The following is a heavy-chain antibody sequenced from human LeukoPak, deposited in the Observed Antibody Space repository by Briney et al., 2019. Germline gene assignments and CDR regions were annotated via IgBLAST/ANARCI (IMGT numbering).Heavy chain of an antibody. Sequence: GGSLRLSCAASGFTFSSYSMNWVRQAPGKGLEWVSSISSSSSYIYYADSVKGRFAISRDNAKSSLYLQMNSLRDEDTAVYYCAGVWQDYSGVDYWGQGTLVTVSS. CDR2: ISSSSSYI. D-gene: IGHD2-21*01. CDR1: GFTFSSYS. CDR3: AGVWQDYSGVDY. V-gene: IGHV3-21*01. J-gene: IGHJ4*02.